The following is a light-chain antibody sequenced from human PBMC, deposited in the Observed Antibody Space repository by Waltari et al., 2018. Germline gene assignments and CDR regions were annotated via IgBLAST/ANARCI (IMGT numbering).Light chain of an antibody. CDR2: KVS. Sequence: DVVMTQSPLPLPVTLGQPASIPCRPRQNLLSSDGKTYFNWFQQKPGQSPRRLIYKVSNRDSGVPDRFSGSGSGTDFTLRISRVEAEDVGIYYCMQGTHWPWTFGQGTKVEIK. CDR1: QNLLSSDGKTY. V-gene: IGKV2-30*01. CDR3: MQGTHWPWT. J-gene: IGKJ1*01.